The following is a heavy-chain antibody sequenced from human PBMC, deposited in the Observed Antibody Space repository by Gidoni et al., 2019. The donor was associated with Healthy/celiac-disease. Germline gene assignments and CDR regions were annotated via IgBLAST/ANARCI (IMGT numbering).Heavy chain of an antibody. D-gene: IGHD3-3*01. CDR1: GGTFSSYA. CDR3: ARGNYDFWSGYYYYYGMDV. CDR2: IIPIFGTA. Sequence: QVQLVQSGAEVKKPGSSVKVSCKASGGTFSSYAISWVRKAPGQGLEWMGGIIPIFGTANYAQKFQGRVTITADESTSTAYMELSSLRSEDTAVYYCARGNYDFWSGYYYYYGMDVWGQGTTVTVSS. V-gene: IGHV1-69*01. J-gene: IGHJ6*02.